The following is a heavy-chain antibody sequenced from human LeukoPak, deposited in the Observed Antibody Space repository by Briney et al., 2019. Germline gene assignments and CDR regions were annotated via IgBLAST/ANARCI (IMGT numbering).Heavy chain of an antibody. CDR1: GYTLTELS. D-gene: IGHD1-7*01. CDR2: FDPEDGET. V-gene: IGHV1-24*01. J-gene: IGHJ4*02. Sequence: ASVKVSCKVSGYTLTELSMHWVRQAPGKGLEWMGGFDPEDGETIYAQKFQGRVTMTKDTSTDTAYMELSSLRSEDTAVYYCATGWNYRYWGQGTLVTVSS. CDR3: ATGWNYRY.